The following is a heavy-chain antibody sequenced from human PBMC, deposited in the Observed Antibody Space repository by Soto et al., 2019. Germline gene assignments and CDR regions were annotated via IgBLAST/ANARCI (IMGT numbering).Heavy chain of an antibody. CDR3: ARDSTDADSGSYSGDY. J-gene: IGHJ4*02. Sequence: EVQLVESGGGLVQPGGSLRLSCAASGFTFSSYSMNCVRQAPGKGLEWVSYISSSSSTMYYADSVKGRFTISRDNAKNSLFLHMNSLRDEDTAVYYCARDSTDADSGSYSGDYWGQGTLVTVSS. CDR1: GFTFSSYS. V-gene: IGHV3-48*02. CDR2: ISSSSSTM. D-gene: IGHD1-26*01.